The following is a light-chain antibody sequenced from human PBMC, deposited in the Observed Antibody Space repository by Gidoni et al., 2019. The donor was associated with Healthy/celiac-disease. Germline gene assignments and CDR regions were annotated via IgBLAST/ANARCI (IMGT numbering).Light chain of an antibody. J-gene: IGKJ1*01. CDR3: QQSYSTPPDLWT. Sequence: DIQMTQSPSSLSASVGDRVTITCRASQSISSYLNWYQQKPGKAPKLLIYAASSLQSGVPSRFRGSGSGTDFTLTISSLQPEDFATYYCQQSYSTPPDLWTFGQGTKVEIK. V-gene: IGKV1-39*01. CDR2: AAS. CDR1: QSISSY.